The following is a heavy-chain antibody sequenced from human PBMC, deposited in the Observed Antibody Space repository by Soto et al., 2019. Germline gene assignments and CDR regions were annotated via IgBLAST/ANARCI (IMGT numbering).Heavy chain of an antibody. Sequence: QVQLQESGPGLVKPSGTLSLTCAVSGGSISSSNWWSWVRQPPGKGLEWIGEIYHSGSTNYNPSLKSRVTISLDKSKNQFSLKVNSVTAADTAVYYCARSPIATRRGWFGPWGQGTLVTVSS. J-gene: IGHJ5*02. V-gene: IGHV4-4*02. CDR2: IYHSGST. CDR3: ARSPIATRRGWFGP. CDR1: GGSISSSNW. D-gene: IGHD6-6*01.